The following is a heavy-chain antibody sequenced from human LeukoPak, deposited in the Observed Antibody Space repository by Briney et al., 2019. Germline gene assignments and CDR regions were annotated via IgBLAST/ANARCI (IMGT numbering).Heavy chain of an antibody. J-gene: IGHJ6*03. V-gene: IGHV1-2*02. D-gene: IGHD2-2*02. CDR1: GYTFTGYY. CDR2: INPNSGGT. CDR3: ARGGNNIVVVPAAIWGYYYYMDV. Sequence: GASVKVSCKASGYTFTGYYMHWVRQAPGQGLEWMGWINPNSGGTNYAQKFQGRVTMTRDTSISTAYMELSRLRSDDTAVYYCARGGNNIVVVPAAIWGYYYYMDVWGKGTTVTVSS.